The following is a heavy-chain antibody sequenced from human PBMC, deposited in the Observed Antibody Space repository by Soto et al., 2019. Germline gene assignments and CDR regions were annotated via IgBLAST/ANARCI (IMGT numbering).Heavy chain of an antibody. D-gene: IGHD3-22*01. J-gene: IGHJ4*02. CDR2: INHSGST. V-gene: IGHV4-34*01. Sequence: LSLTCAVYGGSFSGYYWSWIRQPPGKGLEWIGEINHSGSTNYNPSLKSRVTISVDTSKNQFSLKLSSVTAADTAVYYCARRRGTYYYDSSGSPTDYWGQGTLVTVSS. CDR3: ARRRGTYYYDSSGSPTDY. CDR1: GGSFSGYY.